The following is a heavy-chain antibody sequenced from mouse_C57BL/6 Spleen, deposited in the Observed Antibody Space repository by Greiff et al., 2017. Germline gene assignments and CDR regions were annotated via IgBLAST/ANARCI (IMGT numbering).Heavy chain of an antibody. CDR3: ARRREYFDV. CDR1: GYTFTSYW. Sequence: VQLQQPGAELVRPGTSVKLSCKASGYTFTSYWMHWVKQRPGQGLEWIGVIDPSDSYTNYNQKFKGKATLTVDTSSSTAYMQLSSLTSEDSAVYYCARRREYFDVWGTGTTVTVSS. J-gene: IGHJ1*03. CDR2: IDPSDSYT. V-gene: IGHV1-59*01.